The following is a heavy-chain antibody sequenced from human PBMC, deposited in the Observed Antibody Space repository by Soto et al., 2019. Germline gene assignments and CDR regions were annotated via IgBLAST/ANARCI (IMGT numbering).Heavy chain of an antibody. D-gene: IGHD2-15*01. Sequence: HSQTLSLTCAISGDSVSSDSAAWSWIRQSPSRGLEWLGRTYYRSKWNNDYAVSVRSRVTINPDTSKNQFSLQLYSLTPEDTAVYYCEAIYWFRGMDVWGQGTPVTVSS. CDR1: GDSVSSDSAA. V-gene: IGHV6-1*01. CDR2: TYYRSKWNN. J-gene: IGHJ6*02. CDR3: EAIYWFRGMDV.